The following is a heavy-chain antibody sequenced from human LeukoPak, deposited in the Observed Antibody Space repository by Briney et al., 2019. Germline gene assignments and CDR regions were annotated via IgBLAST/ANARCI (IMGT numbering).Heavy chain of an antibody. J-gene: IGHJ4*02. D-gene: IGHD2-2*01. Sequence: GASVTVSCKVSGYTLTELSMHWVRQAPGKGLEWMGGFDPEDGETIYAQKFQGRVTMTEDTSTDTAYMELSSLRSEDTAVYYCATNSLGYCSSTSCLVDYWGQGTLVTVSS. CDR3: ATNSLGYCSSTSCLVDY. CDR1: GYTLTELS. V-gene: IGHV1-24*01. CDR2: FDPEDGET.